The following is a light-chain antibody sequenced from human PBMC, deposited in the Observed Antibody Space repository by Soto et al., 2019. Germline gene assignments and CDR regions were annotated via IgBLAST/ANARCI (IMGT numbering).Light chain of an antibody. CDR1: QSISNW. J-gene: IGKJ1*01. CDR2: QAS. Sequence: DIQMTQSPSTLSASVGDRVTITVLSIQSISNWLAWYQQKPGRAPKLLIYQASVLQSGVPSRFSGSGSGTEFTLIISGLQPDDSATYYCQQYTNTNNPWMFGQGTKVDIK. CDR3: QQYTNTNNPWM. V-gene: IGKV1-5*03.